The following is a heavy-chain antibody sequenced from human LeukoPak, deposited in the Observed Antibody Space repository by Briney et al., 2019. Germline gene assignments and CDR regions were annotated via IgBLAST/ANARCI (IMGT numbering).Heavy chain of an antibody. Sequence: PSETLSLTCTVSGGSISSYYWSWIRQPPGKGLEWIGYIYYSGSTNYNPSLKSRVTISVDTSKNQFSLKLSSVTAADTAVYYCARGGGYSSGLSYWGQGALVTVSS. D-gene: IGHD2-15*01. CDR1: GGSISSYY. V-gene: IGHV4-59*01. CDR3: ARGGGYSSGLSY. CDR2: IYYSGST. J-gene: IGHJ4*02.